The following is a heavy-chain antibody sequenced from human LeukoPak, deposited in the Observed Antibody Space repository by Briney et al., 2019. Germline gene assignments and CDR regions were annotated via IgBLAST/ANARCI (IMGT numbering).Heavy chain of an antibody. CDR3: AINGGGDSGYGNFDY. D-gene: IGHD5-12*01. Sequence: GGTLRLSCAASVFTFSSYEMNWVRQAPGKGLEWVSYISSSGSTIYYAHSVKGRFTPYRDNAKHSLYLQMNSVRAEDTAFYYCAINGGGDSGYGNFDYWGQGTLVTVSS. V-gene: IGHV3-48*03. CDR1: VFTFSSYE. J-gene: IGHJ4*02. CDR2: ISSSGSTI.